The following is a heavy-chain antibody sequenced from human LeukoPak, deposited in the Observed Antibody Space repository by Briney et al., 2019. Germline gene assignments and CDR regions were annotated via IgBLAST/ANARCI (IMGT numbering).Heavy chain of an antibody. V-gene: IGHV4-59*01. D-gene: IGHD6-13*01. J-gene: IGHJ5*02. CDR1: GGSLSNYY. CDR2: IYYSGST. CDR3: ARGSGSSRATWFDP. Sequence: SETLSLTCTVSGGSLSNYYWSWIRQPPGKGLEWIGYIYYSGSTNYNPSLKSRVTLSVDTSKNHFSLNLSSVTAADAAVYYCARGSGSSRATWFDPWGQGTLVTVSS.